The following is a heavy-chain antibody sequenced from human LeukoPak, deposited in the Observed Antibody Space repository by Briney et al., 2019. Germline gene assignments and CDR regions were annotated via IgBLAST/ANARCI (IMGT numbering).Heavy chain of an antibody. CDR1: SGSITGYY. V-gene: IGHV4-59*01. CDR2: VYATGTT. CDR3: ARDADYYDSSGYYQHNWFDP. J-gene: IGHJ5*02. D-gene: IGHD3-22*01. Sequence: SETLSLTCTVSSGSITGYYWSWIRQPPGKGLEWIGYVYATGTTNYNPSLKSRVTISVDTSKNQFSLKLSSVTAADTAVYYCARDADYYDSSGYYQHNWFDPWGQGTLVTVSS.